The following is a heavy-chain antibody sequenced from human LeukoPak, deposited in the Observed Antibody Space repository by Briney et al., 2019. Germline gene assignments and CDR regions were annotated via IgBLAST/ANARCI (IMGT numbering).Heavy chain of an antibody. V-gene: IGHV4-38-2*02. Sequence: SETLSLTCTVSGYSISSGYYWGWIRQPPGKGLEWIGYIYYSGSTYYNPSLKSRVTISVDTSKNQFSLKLSSVTAADTAVYYCARAMGDYGDQGYFQHWGQGTLVTVSS. D-gene: IGHD4-17*01. CDR3: ARAMGDYGDQGYFQH. CDR2: IYYSGST. J-gene: IGHJ1*01. CDR1: GYSISSGYY.